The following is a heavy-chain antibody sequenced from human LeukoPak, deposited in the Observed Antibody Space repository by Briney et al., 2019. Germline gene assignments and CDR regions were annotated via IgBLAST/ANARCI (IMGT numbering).Heavy chain of an antibody. D-gene: IGHD1-14*01. CDR1: GFTFSDYC. CDR3: ARDFGYPTTSFYP. CDR2: ISSSGSNI. V-gene: IGHV3-11*04. J-gene: IGHJ5*02. Sequence: PGGSLRLSCAASGFTFSDYCMSWVRQAPGKGLEWVSSISSSGSNIYYADSVKGRFTISRDNAKNSLYLQMNSLRAEDTAVYYCARDFGYPTTSFYPWGQETLVTVSS.